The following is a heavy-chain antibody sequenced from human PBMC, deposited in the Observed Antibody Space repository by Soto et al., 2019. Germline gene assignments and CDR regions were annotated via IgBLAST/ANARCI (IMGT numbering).Heavy chain of an antibody. Sequence: GGSLRLSCAASGFTFSSYSMNWVRQAPGKGLEWVSSISSSSSYIYYAESVKGRFTISRDNAKNSLYLQMNGLRAEDTAVYYCARDVALYYYGMDVWGQGTTVTVSS. V-gene: IGHV3-21*01. D-gene: IGHD2-21*01. CDR1: GFTFSSYS. J-gene: IGHJ6*02. CDR3: ARDVALYYYGMDV. CDR2: ISSSSSYI.